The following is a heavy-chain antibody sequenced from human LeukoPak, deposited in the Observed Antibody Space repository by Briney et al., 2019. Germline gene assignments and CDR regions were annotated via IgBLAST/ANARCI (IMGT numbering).Heavy chain of an antibody. Sequence: GGWVRLSCVISGFTFTSYDFNWVRQAPGKGLEWVSYISNGGGTIYYADSVKGRFTISRDNAKNSVFLQMNTLRAEDTAVYYCVRDSYMFGSDYWGQGTGDSVSS. V-gene: IGHV3-48*03. D-gene: IGHD3-10*02. CDR3: VRDSYMFGSDY. CDR2: ISNGGGTI. CDR1: GFTFTSYD. J-gene: IGHJ4*02.